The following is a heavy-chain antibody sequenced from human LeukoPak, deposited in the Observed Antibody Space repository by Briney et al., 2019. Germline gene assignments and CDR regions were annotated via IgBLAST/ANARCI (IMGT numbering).Heavy chain of an antibody. D-gene: IGHD1-26*01. CDR3: ARHEYSGSYYGLSWFDP. V-gene: IGHV4-39*01. CDR1: GGSISSSGYY. CDR2: IYYSWST. Sequence: SETLSLTCTLVGGSISSSGYYWGWIPQPPGKGLEWIASIYYSWSTYYNPSLKSRVTIYVDTSKNQLSLKLSSLPDADTAVYYCARHEYSGSYYGLSWFDPWGQGTLVTVSS. J-gene: IGHJ5*02.